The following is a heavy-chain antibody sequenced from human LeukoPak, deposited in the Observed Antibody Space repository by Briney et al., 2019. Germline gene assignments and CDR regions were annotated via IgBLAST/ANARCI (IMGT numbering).Heavy chain of an antibody. D-gene: IGHD5-24*01. CDR2: ISSDGNSK. V-gene: IGHV3-11*04. CDR1: GFSFSGYF. J-gene: IGHJ4*02. Sequence: GGSLRLSCAASGFSFSGYFMTWVRQAPGKGLEWIAFISSDGNSKYYADSVRGRFTISRDNAKNSLYLQMNSPRAEDTAVYYCARETRWDFDYWGQGALVSVSS. CDR3: ARETRWDFDY.